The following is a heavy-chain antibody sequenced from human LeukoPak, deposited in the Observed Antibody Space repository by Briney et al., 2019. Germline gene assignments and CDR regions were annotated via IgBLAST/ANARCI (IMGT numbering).Heavy chain of an antibody. J-gene: IGHJ4*02. Sequence: GGSLRLSCAASGFTFSSYWMSWVRQAPGKGLEWVANIKQDGSEKYYVDSVKGRFTVSRDNAKNSLYLQMNSLRAEDTAVYYCARDLGYSSGYFDYWGQGTLVTVSS. CDR3: ARDLGYSSGYFDY. CDR2: IKQDGSEK. CDR1: GFTFSSYW. D-gene: IGHD6-19*01. V-gene: IGHV3-7*01.